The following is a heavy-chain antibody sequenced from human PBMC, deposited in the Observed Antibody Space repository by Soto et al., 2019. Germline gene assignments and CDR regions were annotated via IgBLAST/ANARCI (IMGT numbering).Heavy chain of an antibody. CDR1: GGSFSGYY. Sequence: QVQLQQWGAGLLKPSETLSLTCAVYGGSFSGYYWSWIRQPPGKGLEWIGEINHSGSTNYKPSLTSRVTISVDPSKNQFSLKLSSVTAAATAVYYCARGITMVRGVINWFDPWGQGTLVTVSS. CDR3: ARGITMVRGVINWFDP. J-gene: IGHJ5*02. D-gene: IGHD3-10*01. CDR2: INHSGST. V-gene: IGHV4-34*01.